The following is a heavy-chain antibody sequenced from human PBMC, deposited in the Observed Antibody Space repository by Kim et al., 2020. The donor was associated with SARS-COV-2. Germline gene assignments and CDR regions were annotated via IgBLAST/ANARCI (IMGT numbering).Heavy chain of an antibody. J-gene: IGHJ6*02. CDR1: GYSFTSYW. V-gene: IGHV5-51*01. Sequence: GESLKISCKGSGYSFTSYWIGWVRQMPGKGLEWMGIIYPGDSDTRYSPSFQGQVTISADKSISTAYLQWSSLKASDTAMYYCARLRTEPPGGWSHHTQYYSYGMDVWGQGTTVTVSS. D-gene: IGHD6-19*01. CDR3: ARLRTEPPGGWSHHTQYYSYGMDV. CDR2: IYPGDSDT.